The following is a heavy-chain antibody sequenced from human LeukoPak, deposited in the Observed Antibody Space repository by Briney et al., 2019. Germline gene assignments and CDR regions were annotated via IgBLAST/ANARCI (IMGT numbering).Heavy chain of an antibody. CDR1: GFTFDDYG. V-gene: IGHV3-23*01. D-gene: IGHD2-8*01. CDR2: ISGSGGST. Sequence: GGSLRLSCAASGFTFDDYGMSWVRQAPGKGLEWVSAISGSGGSTYYADSVKGRFTISRDNSKNTLYLQMNSLRAEDTAVYYCARAPYCTNGVCYSMMAFDIWGQGTMVTVSS. J-gene: IGHJ3*02. CDR3: ARAPYCTNGVCYSMMAFDI.